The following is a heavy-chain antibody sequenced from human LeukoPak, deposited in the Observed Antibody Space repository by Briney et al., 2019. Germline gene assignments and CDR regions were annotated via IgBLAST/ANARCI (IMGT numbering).Heavy chain of an antibody. Sequence: PGGSLRLSCAASGFTVSSNYMSWVRQAPGKGLEWVSVIYSGGSTCYADSVKGRFTISRDNSKNTLYLQMNSLRAEDTAVYYCASPLDCSSTSCPLDYWGQGTLVTVSS. J-gene: IGHJ4*02. CDR2: IYSGGST. V-gene: IGHV3-53*01. CDR1: GFTVSSNY. CDR3: ASPLDCSSTSCPLDY. D-gene: IGHD2-2*01.